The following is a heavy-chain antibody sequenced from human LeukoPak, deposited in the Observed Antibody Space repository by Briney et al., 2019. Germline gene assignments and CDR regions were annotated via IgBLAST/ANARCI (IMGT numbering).Heavy chain of an antibody. Sequence: SETLSLTCTVSGGSISSYYWSWIRQPPGKGLEWIGYIYYSGSTNYNPSLKSRVTISVDTSKNQFSLKLSSVTAADTAVYYCARHEVAGMWDDYWGQGTLVTVSS. D-gene: IGHD6-19*01. V-gene: IGHV4-59*08. CDR3: ARHEVAGMWDDY. CDR2: IYYSGST. J-gene: IGHJ4*02. CDR1: GGSISSYY.